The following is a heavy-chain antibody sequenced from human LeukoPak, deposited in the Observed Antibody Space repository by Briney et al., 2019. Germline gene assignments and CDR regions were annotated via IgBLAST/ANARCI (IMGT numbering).Heavy chain of an antibody. D-gene: IGHD2-2*01. CDR1: GFTFSSYW. CDR2: INSDGSSK. V-gene: IGHV3-74*01. J-gene: IGHJ4*02. CDR3: ARASRGSSTSCFY. Sequence: GGSLRLSCAASGFTFSSYWMHWVRQAPGKGLVWVSRINSDGSSKNYAASMKGGFTISSDNAKNTLYLQMNSLRAQDTAVDYCARASRGSSTSCFYWGQGTLVTVSS.